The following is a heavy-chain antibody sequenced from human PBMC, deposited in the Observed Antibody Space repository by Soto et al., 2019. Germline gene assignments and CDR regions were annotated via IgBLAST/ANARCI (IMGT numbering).Heavy chain of an antibody. D-gene: IGHD3-22*01. J-gene: IGHJ5*01. Sequence: SAKVPCKDSGYTFTSYGISWVRKSPGQGLELMGWISAYNGNPNYAQKLQGRVTMTTDTSTSTDYMELRSLRSDDTAVYYCARSLYHDSSGYLSRFDAWG. V-gene: IGHV1-18*01. CDR3: ARSLYHDSSGYLSRFDA. CDR1: GYTFTSYG. CDR2: ISAYNGNP.